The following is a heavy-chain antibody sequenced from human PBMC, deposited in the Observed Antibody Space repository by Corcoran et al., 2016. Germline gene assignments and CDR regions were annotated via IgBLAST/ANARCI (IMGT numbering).Heavy chain of an antibody. D-gene: IGHD6-13*01. J-gene: IGHJ6*02. CDR2: IYYSGST. CDR1: GGSISSYY. Sequence: QVQLQESGPGLVKPSETLSLTCTVSGGSISSYYWSWIRQPPGKGLEWIGYIYYSGSTNYNPSLKSRVTISVDTSKNQFSLKLSSVTAADTAVYYWAREIRSSSWYTVDVWGQGTTVTVSS. V-gene: IGHV4-59*01. CDR3: AREIRSSSWYTVDV.